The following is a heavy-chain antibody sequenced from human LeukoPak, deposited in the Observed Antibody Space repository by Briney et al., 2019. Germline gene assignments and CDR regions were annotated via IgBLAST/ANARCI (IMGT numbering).Heavy chain of an antibody. CDR1: GGSISSSSYY. D-gene: IGHD6-13*01. J-gene: IGHJ4*02. Sequence: PSETLSLTCTVSGGSISSSSYYWGWIRQPPGKGLEWIGSIYYSGSTYYNPSLKSRVTISVDTSKNRFSLKLSSVTAADTAVYYGARVGVGGSSWYYFDYWGQGTLVTVSS. V-gene: IGHV4-39*07. CDR3: ARVGVGGSSWYYFDY. CDR2: IYYSGST.